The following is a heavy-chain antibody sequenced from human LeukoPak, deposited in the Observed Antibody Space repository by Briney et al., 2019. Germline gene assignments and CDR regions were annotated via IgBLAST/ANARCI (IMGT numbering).Heavy chain of an antibody. CDR3: ARDLGQYYDTSDNWFDP. J-gene: IGHJ5*02. D-gene: IGHD3-22*01. V-gene: IGHV3-74*01. CDR1: GFSLASFW. CDR2: INSDGINT. Sequence: GGSLRLSCIASGFSLASFWIHWVRQVPGEGLVWVSRINSDGINTSYADSVKGRFTISRDNAKNTLNLQMNSLRAEDTAVYYCARDLGQYYDTSDNWFDPWGQGTLVTVSS.